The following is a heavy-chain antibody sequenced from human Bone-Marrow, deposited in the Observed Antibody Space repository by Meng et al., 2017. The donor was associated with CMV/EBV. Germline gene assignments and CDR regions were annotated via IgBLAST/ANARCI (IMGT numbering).Heavy chain of an antibody. D-gene: IGHD1-26*01. CDR3: ARLKDVGSSIDL. CDR2: INPNSGGT. Sequence: ASVKVSCKASGYTFTGYYMHWVRQAPGQGLEWMGWINPNSGGTNYAQKFQGRVTMTRDTSNSTAYMELRRLTSDDTALYYCARLKDVGSSIDLWGQGTLVTVSS. J-gene: IGHJ5*02. CDR1: GYTFTGYY. V-gene: IGHV1-2*02.